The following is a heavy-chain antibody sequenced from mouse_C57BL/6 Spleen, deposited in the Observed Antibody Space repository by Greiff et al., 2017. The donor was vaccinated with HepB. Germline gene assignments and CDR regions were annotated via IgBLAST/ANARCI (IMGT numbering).Heavy chain of an antibody. Sequence: QVHVKQSGAELARPGASVKMSCKASGYTFTSYTMHWVKQRPGQGLEWIGYINPSSGYTKYNQKFKDKATLTADKSSSTAYMQLSSLTSEDSAVYYCASWGDAMDYWGQGTSVTVSS. CDR2: INPSSGYT. D-gene: IGHD4-1*01. CDR1: GYTFTSYT. J-gene: IGHJ4*01. CDR3: ASWGDAMDY. V-gene: IGHV1-4*01.